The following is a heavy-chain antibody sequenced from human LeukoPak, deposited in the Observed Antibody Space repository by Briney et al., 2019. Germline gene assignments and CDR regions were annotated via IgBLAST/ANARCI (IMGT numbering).Heavy chain of an antibody. V-gene: IGHV3-74*01. Sequence: GGSLRLSCVASGFTFSSYWMHWVRQAPGKGLVWVSRINIDGSATSYADSVKGRFTISRDNAKNTLYLQMNSLRAEDTAVYYCARDYNWNPPDYWGQGTLFTLSA. CDR1: GFTFSSYW. CDR2: INIDGSAT. D-gene: IGHD1-1*01. J-gene: IGHJ4*02. CDR3: ARDYNWNPPDY.